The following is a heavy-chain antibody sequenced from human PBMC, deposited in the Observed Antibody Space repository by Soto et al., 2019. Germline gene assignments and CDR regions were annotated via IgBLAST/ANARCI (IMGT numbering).Heavy chain of an antibody. D-gene: IGHD3-10*01. V-gene: IGHV3-33*01. J-gene: IGHJ4*02. CDR1: GFTFSSYC. Sequence: QVPLGESGGGVVQPGRSLRLSCAASGFTFSSYCMHWVRQAPGKGLEWVAVIWYDGSNKYYADSVKGRFTISRDNSTNTLYLQMNSLRAEDTAVYYCARDERDSGSLDYWGQGTLVTVSS. CDR3: ARDERDSGSLDY. CDR2: IWYDGSNK.